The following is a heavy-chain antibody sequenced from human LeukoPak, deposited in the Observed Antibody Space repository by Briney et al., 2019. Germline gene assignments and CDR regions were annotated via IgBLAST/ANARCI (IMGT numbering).Heavy chain of an antibody. D-gene: IGHD3-3*01. J-gene: IGHJ6*03. CDR3: ARGGATIFGVVPMDV. CDR1: GFTFSSYS. V-gene: IGHV3-7*01. Sequence: GGSLRLSCAASGFTFSSYSMSWVRQAPGKGLEWVANIKQDGSEKYYVDSVKGRFTISRDNAKNSLYLQMNSLRAEDTAVYYCARGGATIFGVVPMDVWGKGTTVTVSS. CDR2: IKQDGSEK.